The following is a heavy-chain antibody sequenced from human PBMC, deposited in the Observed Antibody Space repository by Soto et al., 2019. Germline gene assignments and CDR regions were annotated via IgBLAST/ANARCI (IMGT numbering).Heavy chain of an antibody. J-gene: IGHJ4*02. CDR3: AKDRDGILVGADTDY. CDR2: ISGSGGST. D-gene: IGHD1-26*01. Sequence: EVQLLESGGGLVQPGGSLRLSCAAFGFTFSSYAMSWVRQAPGKGLEWVSAISGSGGSTYYADSVKGRFTISRDNSKNTLYLQMNSLRAEDTAVYYCAKDRDGILVGADTDYWGQGTLVTVSS. V-gene: IGHV3-23*01. CDR1: GFTFSSYA.